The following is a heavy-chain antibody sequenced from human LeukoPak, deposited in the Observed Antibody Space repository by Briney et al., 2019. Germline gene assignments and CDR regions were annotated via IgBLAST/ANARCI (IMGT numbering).Heavy chain of an antibody. Sequence: PSETLSLTCAVYGGSFSGYYWSWIRQPPGKGLEWIGEINHSGSTNYNPSLKSRVTISVDTSKNQFSLKLSSVTAADTAVYYCASTTVGCFDYWGQGTLVTVSS. J-gene: IGHJ4*02. CDR2: INHSGST. CDR1: GGSFSGYY. V-gene: IGHV4-34*01. D-gene: IGHD1-26*01. CDR3: ASTTVGCFDY.